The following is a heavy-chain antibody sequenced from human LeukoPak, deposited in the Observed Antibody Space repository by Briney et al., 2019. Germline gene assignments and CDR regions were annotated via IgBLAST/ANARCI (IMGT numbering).Heavy chain of an antibody. CDR1: GGSISNGDHY. Sequence: PSETLSLTCTVSGGSISNGDHYWSWIRQHPGKGLEWIGHIYYSGSTYYNPSLKSRGIISVETSKNQFSLKLSSVTAADTAVYYCARGHGSVPAAISWAPFDYWGQGTPVTVSS. V-gene: IGHV4-31*03. CDR3: ARGHGSVPAAISWAPFDY. J-gene: IGHJ4*02. CDR2: IYYSGST. D-gene: IGHD2-2*02.